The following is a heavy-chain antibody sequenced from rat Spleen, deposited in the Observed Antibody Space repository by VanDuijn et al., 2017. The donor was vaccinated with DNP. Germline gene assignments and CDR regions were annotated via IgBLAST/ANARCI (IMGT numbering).Heavy chain of an antibody. CDR1: AYSIISSYR. V-gene: IGHV3-3*01. CDR3: ARLRLEWEVRAMDA. D-gene: IGHD1-1*01. CDR2: INNAGST. J-gene: IGHJ4*01. Sequence: VQLQESGPGLVNPSQSLSLTCSVTAYSIISSYRWNWIRKFPGNKLEWMGSINNAGSTNYNPSLKSRISITRDTSKNQFFLQVNSVTTEDTATYYCARLRLEWEVRAMDAWGQGTSVTVSS.